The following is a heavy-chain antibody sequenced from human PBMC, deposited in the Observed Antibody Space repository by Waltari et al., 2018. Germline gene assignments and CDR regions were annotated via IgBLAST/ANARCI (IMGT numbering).Heavy chain of an antibody. J-gene: IGHJ4*02. CDR1: GFTFTSSA. V-gene: IGHV1-58*01. D-gene: IGHD3-16*02. Sequence: QMQLVQSGPEVKKPGTSVQVSCKASGFTFTSSAVQWVRQARGQRLEWIGWIVVGSGNTNYAQKFQERVTITRDMSTSTAYMELSSLRSEDTAVYYCAAALRLGELSPPDYWGQGTLVTVSS. CDR3: AAALRLGELSPPDY. CDR2: IVVGSGNT.